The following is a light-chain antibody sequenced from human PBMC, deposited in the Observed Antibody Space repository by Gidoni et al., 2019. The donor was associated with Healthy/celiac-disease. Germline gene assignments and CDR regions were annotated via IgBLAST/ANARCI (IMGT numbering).Light chain of an antibody. V-gene: IGKV3-20*01. CDR1: QSVSSSY. CDR3: QQYGSSPEIT. CDR2: GAS. J-gene: IGKJ3*01. Sequence: EIVLTQSPGTLSLSPGERATLSCRASQSVSSSYLAWYLQKPGQAPRLLIYGASSRATGIPDRFSGSGSGTDFTLTISRLEPEDFAVYYCQQYGSSPEITFGPGTKVDIK.